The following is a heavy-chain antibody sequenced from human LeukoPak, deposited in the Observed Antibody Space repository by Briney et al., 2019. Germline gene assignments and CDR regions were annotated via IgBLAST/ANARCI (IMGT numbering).Heavy chain of an antibody. D-gene: IGHD3-10*01. V-gene: IGHV5-51*01. CDR1: GSSFTSYW. CDR2: IYPGDSDT. J-gene: IGHJ5*02. Sequence: PGESLKISCKGSGSSFTSYWICWGRQMPGKGLEWMGIIYPGDSDTKYSPSFQGQVTISADKSISTAYLQWSSLKASDTAMYYCARGYGSGSYYNWFEPWGQGTLVTVSS. CDR3: ARGYGSGSYYNWFEP.